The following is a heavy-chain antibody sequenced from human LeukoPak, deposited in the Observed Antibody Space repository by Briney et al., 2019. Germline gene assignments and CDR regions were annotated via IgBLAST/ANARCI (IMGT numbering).Heavy chain of an antibody. J-gene: IGHJ4*02. CDR1: GFTFSSYG. Sequence: PGRSLRLSCAASGFTFSSYGMHWVRQAPGKGLEWVAVISYDGRNKYYADSVKGRFTISRDNSKNTLYLQMNSLRAEDTAVYYCARDLWHDDRSDHIPNHGGQGTLVTVSS. CDR3: ARDLWHDDRSDHIPNH. V-gene: IGHV3-30*19. D-gene: IGHD1-14*01. CDR2: ISYDGRNK.